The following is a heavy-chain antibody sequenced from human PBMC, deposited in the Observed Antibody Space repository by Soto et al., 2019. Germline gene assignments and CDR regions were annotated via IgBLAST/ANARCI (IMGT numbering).Heavy chain of an antibody. CDR1: GFTFSTYW. D-gene: IGHD6-19*01. V-gene: IGHV3-7*01. CDR3: ARDSPRVAGTFDY. CDR2: IKQDGSEK. Sequence: GGSLRLSCAASGFTFSTYWMSWVRQAPGKGLEWVANIKQDGSEKYYMDSVKGRFTISRDNAKNSLYLQMNSLRAEDTAVYYCARDSPRVAGTFDYWGQGTLVTVSS. J-gene: IGHJ4*02.